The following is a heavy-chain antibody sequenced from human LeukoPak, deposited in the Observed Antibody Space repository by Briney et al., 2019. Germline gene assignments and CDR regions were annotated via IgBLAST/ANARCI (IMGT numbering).Heavy chain of an antibody. J-gene: IGHJ5*02. CDR2: INPNSGGT. D-gene: IGHD3-10*01. Sequence: GASVKVSCKASGYTFTGYYMHWVRQAPGQGLEWMGWINPNSGGTNYAQKFQGRVTMTRDTSTSTAYMELTRLRSDDTAVYYCARDSSRYYGSGTYNWFDPWGQGTLVTVSS. CDR1: GYTFTGYY. CDR3: ARDSSRYYGSGTYNWFDP. V-gene: IGHV1-2*02.